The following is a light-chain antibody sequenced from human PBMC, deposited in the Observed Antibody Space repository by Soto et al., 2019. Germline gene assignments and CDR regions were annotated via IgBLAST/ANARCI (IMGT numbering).Light chain of an antibody. Sequence: DIQMTQSPSSLSASVGDRVTITCRASQSITNYLNWYQQKVGKAPQLLIYAASTLQSGVPSRFSGIGSGTDFTLTINNLQPEDFATYYCQQRSTWPRWTFGQGTKVEIK. CDR1: QSITNY. CDR2: AAS. J-gene: IGKJ1*01. CDR3: QQRSTWPRWT. V-gene: IGKV1-39*01.